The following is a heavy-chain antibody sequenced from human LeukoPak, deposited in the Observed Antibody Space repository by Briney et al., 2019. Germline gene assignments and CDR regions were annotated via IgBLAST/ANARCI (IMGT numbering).Heavy chain of an antibody. CDR2: IFGSGGSV. Sequence: PGGSLRLSCVASGFTFNNYAMYWVRQAPGKGLEWVSGIFGSGGSVHYADSVKGRFTISRDNSKNTVYLQINSLRVEDTAVYYCGKTTTGYSSGRYPGWPVDYWGQGSLVSVSS. J-gene: IGHJ4*02. D-gene: IGHD6-19*01. CDR3: GKTTTGYSSGRYPGWPVDY. CDR1: GFTFNNYA. V-gene: IGHV3-23*01.